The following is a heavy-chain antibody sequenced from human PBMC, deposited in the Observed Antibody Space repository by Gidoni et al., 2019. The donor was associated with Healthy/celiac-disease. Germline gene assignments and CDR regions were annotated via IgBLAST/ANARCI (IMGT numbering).Heavy chain of an antibody. Sequence: QVQLVESGGDFVKPGGSLRLSCAASGFTFRDYYMNWIRQAPGKGLEWVSYISSSGSTIYYADSVKGRFTISRDNAKNSLYLQMNSLRAEDTAVYYCARAEANDYGDPTAPIDYWGQGTLVTVSS. CDR3: ARAEANDYGDPTAPIDY. CDR2: ISSSGSTI. V-gene: IGHV3-11*01. CDR1: GFTFRDYY. J-gene: IGHJ4*02. D-gene: IGHD4-17*01.